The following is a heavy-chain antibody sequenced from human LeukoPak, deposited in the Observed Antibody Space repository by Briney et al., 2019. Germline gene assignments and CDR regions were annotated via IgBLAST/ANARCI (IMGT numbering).Heavy chain of an antibody. V-gene: IGHV1-3*01. D-gene: IGHD1-26*01. CDR3: ARSRYSGCYKGFSPNDF. Sequence: ASVKVSCKASGYTFTSYAMHWVRQAPGQRLEWMGWINAGNGNTKYSQKFQGRVTITRDTSASTAYMELSSLRSEDTAVYYCARSRYSGCYKGFSPNDFWGQGALVIVSS. CDR1: GYTFTSYA. J-gene: IGHJ4*02. CDR2: INAGNGNT.